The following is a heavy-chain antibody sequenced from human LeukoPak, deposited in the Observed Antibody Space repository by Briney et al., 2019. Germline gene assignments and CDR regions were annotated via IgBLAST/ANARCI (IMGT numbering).Heavy chain of an antibody. V-gene: IGHV1-69*13. D-gene: IGHD2-8*02. Sequence: ASVKVSCKASGGTFSSYAINWVRQAPGQGLEWMGGIIPIFGTANYAQKFQGRVTITADESTSTAYMELNSLRSEDTAVYYCARVVVWEYYYYGMDVWGQGTTVTVSS. CDR3: ARVVVWEYYYYGMDV. CDR2: IIPIFGTA. J-gene: IGHJ6*02. CDR1: GGTFSSYA.